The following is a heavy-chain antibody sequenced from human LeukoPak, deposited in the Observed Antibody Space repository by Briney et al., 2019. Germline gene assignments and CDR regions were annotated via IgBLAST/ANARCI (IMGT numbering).Heavy chain of an antibody. V-gene: IGHV4-34*01. Sequence: SETLSLTCAVYGGSFSGYYWSWIRQPPGKGLEWIGEINHSGSTNYNPSLKSRVTISVDTSKNQFSLKLSSVTAADTAVYYCARGRRSSGYYYAFDYWGQGTLVTVSP. CDR3: ARGRRSSGYYYAFDY. CDR2: INHSGST. J-gene: IGHJ4*02. CDR1: GGSFSGYY. D-gene: IGHD3-22*01.